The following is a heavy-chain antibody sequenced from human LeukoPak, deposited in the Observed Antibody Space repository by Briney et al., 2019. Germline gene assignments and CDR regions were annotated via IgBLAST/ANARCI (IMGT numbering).Heavy chain of an antibody. CDR1: GFTFSDYY. CDR2: ISSSGNII. Sequence: GGSLRLFCAASGFTFSDYYMSWFRQAPGKGLEWVSYISSSGNIIYYADAVKGRFTVSRDNAKNSLYLQMNSLRAEDTAVYYCARRRYNWNAIDYWGQGTLVSVSS. J-gene: IGHJ4*02. CDR3: ARRRYNWNAIDY. V-gene: IGHV3-11*01. D-gene: IGHD1-20*01.